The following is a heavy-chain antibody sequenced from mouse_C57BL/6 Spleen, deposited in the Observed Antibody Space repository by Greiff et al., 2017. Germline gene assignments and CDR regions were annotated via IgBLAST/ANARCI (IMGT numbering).Heavy chain of an antibody. V-gene: IGHV5-17*01. Sequence: EVMLVESGGGLVKPGGSLKLSCAASGFTFSDYGMHWVRQAPEKGLEWVAYISSGSSTIYYADTVKGRFTISRANAKNTLFLQMNMLRSEDTDMYYCARGRYYGSSSFAYWGQGTLVTVSA. CDR1: GFTFSDYG. CDR2: ISSGSSTI. D-gene: IGHD1-1*01. CDR3: ARGRYYGSSSFAY. J-gene: IGHJ3*01.